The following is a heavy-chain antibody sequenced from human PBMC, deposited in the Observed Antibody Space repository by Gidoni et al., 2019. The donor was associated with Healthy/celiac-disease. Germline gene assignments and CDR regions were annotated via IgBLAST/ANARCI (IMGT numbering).Heavy chain of an antibody. CDR3: ARDQRSGAVPAAIGLDY. CDR2: ISSSSSYI. V-gene: IGHV3-21*01. D-gene: IGHD2-2*02. J-gene: IGHJ4*02. Sequence: EVQLVESGGGLVKPGGSLRLSCAASGFTFSSYSMNWVRQAPGKGLELVSSISSSSSYIYYADSVKGRFTISRDNAKNSLYLQMNSLRAEDTAVYYCARDQRSGAVPAAIGLDYWGQGTLVTVSS. CDR1: GFTFSSYS.